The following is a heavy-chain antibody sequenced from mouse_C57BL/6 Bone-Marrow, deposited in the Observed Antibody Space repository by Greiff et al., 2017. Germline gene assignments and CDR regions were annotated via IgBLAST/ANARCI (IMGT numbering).Heavy chain of an antibody. V-gene: IGHV14-2*01. CDR3: ASFFITTVVATKGFAY. CDR2: IDPEDGET. D-gene: IGHD1-1*01. CDR1: GFNIKDYY. Sequence: VQLKESGAELVKPGASVKLSCTASGFNIKDYYMHWVKQRTEQGLEWIGRIDPEDGETKYAPKFQGKDTITADTSSNTAYLQLSSLTSEDTAVYYCASFFITTVVATKGFAYWGQGTLVTVSA. J-gene: IGHJ3*01.